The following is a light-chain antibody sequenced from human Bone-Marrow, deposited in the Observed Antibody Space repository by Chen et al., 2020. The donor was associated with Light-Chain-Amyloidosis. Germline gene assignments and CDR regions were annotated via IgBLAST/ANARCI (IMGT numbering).Light chain of an antibody. CDR1: DLPTKY. V-gene: IGLV3-25*03. CDR3: QSADSSGTYEVI. CDR2: RDT. Sequence: SYALTQPPSVSVSQAHTASITCSGDDLPTKYAYWYQQKPGQAPVLVIHRDTERPSGISERFSGYSSGTTATLTISGVQAEDEADYHCQSADSSGTYEVIFGGGTKLTVL. J-gene: IGLJ2*01.